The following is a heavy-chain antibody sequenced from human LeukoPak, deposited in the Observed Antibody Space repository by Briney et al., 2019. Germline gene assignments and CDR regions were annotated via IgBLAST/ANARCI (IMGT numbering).Heavy chain of an antibody. CDR2: IHTSGST. CDR3: ARAPCSGGSCQDGLDY. CDR1: GGSISSGSYY. Sequence: PSETLSLTCTVSGGSISSGSYYWSWIRQPAGKGLEWIGRIHTSGSTNYNPSLKSRVTISVDTSKNQFSLKLSSMTAADTAVYYCARAPCSGGSCQDGLDYWGQGTLVTVSS. D-gene: IGHD2-15*01. V-gene: IGHV4-61*02. J-gene: IGHJ4*02.